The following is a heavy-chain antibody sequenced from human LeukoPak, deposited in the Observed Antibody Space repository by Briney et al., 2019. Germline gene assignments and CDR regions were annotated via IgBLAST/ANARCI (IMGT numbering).Heavy chain of an antibody. D-gene: IGHD5-12*01. CDR2: IYTSGST. CDR3: ARDSGYDDRVVDY. V-gene: IGHV4-61*02. CDR1: GDSISSGDYY. Sequence: SETLSLTCTVSGDSISSGDYYWSWIRQPAGKGLEWIGRIYTSGSTNYNPSLKSRVTISVDTSKNQFSLKLSSVTAADTAVYYCARDSGYDDRVVDYWGQGTLVTVSS. J-gene: IGHJ4*02.